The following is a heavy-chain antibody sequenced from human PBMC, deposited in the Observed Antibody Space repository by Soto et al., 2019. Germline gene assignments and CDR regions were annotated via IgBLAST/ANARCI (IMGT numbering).Heavy chain of an antibody. CDR3: ARDGDYVWGSYRWSDAFDI. J-gene: IGHJ3*02. Sequence: EVQLVESGGGLVKPGGSLRLSGAASGFTFSSNSLNWVRQPPGKGREWVSSISSSSSYIYYADSVKGRFTISRDNAKNSLYLQMNSLRAEDTAVYYCARDGDYVWGSYRWSDAFDIWGQGTMVTVSS. CDR1: GFTFSSNS. CDR2: ISSSSSYI. D-gene: IGHD3-16*02. V-gene: IGHV3-21*01.